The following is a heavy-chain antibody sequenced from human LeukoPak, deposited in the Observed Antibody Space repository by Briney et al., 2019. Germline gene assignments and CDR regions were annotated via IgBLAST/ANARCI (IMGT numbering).Heavy chain of an antibody. CDR3: AKGSYSATWYYFDY. J-gene: IGHJ4*02. V-gene: IGHV3-11*01. Sequence: PGGSLRLSCAASGFTFSDYYMSWIRQAPGKGLEWVSYISSSGSTIYYADSVKGRFTISRDNAKNSLYLQMNSLRAEDTALYYCAKGSYSATWYYFDYWGQGTLVTVSS. D-gene: IGHD6-13*01. CDR1: GFTFSDYY. CDR2: ISSSGSTI.